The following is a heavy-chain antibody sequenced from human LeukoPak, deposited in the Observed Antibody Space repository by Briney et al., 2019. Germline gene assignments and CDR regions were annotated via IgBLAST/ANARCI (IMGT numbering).Heavy chain of an antibody. Sequence: ASVKVSCKVSGKTLSDLSIRWLRQPPGKGLEWLGGSDPEDGERIYAQMFQGRVTMTEDTSIDTAYMELSSLRPEDTAVYYCVTGFTTMAVDYFDYWGQGTLVTVSP. J-gene: IGHJ4*02. D-gene: IGHD5-18*01. CDR3: VTGFTTMAVDYFDY. V-gene: IGHV1-24*01. CDR1: GKTLSDLS. CDR2: SDPEDGER.